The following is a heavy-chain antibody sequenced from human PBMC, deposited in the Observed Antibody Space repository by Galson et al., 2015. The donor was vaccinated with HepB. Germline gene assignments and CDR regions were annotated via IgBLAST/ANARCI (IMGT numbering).Heavy chain of an antibody. CDR1: GYNFPTYW. V-gene: IGHV5-51*01. D-gene: IGHD6-13*01. CDR2: IYPGDSNT. Sequence: QSGAEVKKPGESLKISCKGSGYNFPTYWIAWVRQMPGKGLEWMGIIYPGDSNTTYSPSFQGQVTISADKSITTAYLQWSSLKASDTAMYYCATLGSASRTWHAFDIWGQGTMVTVSS. CDR3: ATLGSASRTWHAFDI. J-gene: IGHJ3*02.